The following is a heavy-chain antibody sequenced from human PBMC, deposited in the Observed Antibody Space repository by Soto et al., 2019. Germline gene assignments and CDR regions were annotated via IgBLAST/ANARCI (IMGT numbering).Heavy chain of an antibody. Sequence: WGSLRLSCAASGFTFSSYDMHWVHHATGKGLEWVSAIGTAGDTYYPGSVKGRFTISRENAKNSLYLQMNSLKAGDTAVYYCARMVRGAPKDYYYGMGVWGKGTTVTVSS. J-gene: IGHJ6*04. CDR3: ARMVRGAPKDYYYGMGV. CDR1: GFTFSSYD. D-gene: IGHD3-10*01. V-gene: IGHV3-13*01. CDR2: IGTAGDT.